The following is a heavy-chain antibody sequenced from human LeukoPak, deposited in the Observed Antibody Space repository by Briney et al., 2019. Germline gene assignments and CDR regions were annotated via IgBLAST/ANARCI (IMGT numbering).Heavy chain of an antibody. CDR1: GFTFSSYA. Sequence: GGSLRLSCAASGFTFSSYAMSWVRQSPGKGLEWVANIKQDGSEKYYVDSVKGRFTISRDNAKNSLYLQMNSLRAEDTAVYYCARDQGRFDSWGQGTLVTVSS. CDR3: ARDQGRFDS. V-gene: IGHV3-7*01. J-gene: IGHJ4*02. CDR2: IKQDGSEK.